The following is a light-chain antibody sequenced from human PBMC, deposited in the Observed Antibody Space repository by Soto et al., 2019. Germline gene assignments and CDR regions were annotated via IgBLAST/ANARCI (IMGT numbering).Light chain of an antibody. V-gene: IGKV3-11*01. Sequence: EIVLTQSPATLSLSPGERATLSCRASQSVSSYLAWYRQKPGQAPRLLIYDASNRATGIPARFSGSGSGTDFTLTISSLEPEDCADYYCQQRSNWPPWTFGQGTKVDIK. J-gene: IGKJ1*01. CDR1: QSVSSY. CDR2: DAS. CDR3: QQRSNWPPWT.